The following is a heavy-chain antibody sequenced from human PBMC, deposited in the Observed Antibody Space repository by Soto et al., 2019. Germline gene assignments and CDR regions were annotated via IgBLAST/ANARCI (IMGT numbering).Heavy chain of an antibody. V-gene: IGHV3-48*03. D-gene: IGHD3-22*01. CDR2: ITTSGKTI. CDR1: GFTFSSYE. J-gene: IGHJ4*02. Sequence: PGGSLRPSCAASGFTFSSYEMNWVRQAPGKGLEWVSYITTSGKTIHYADSVKGRFTISRDNAKNSLYLQMNSLRAEDTAVYYCARDIDYYDSSGYQDYWGQGTLVTVSS. CDR3: ARDIDYYDSSGYQDY.